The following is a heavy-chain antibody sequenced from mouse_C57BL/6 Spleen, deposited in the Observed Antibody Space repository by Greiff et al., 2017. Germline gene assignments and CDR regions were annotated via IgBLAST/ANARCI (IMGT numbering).Heavy chain of an antibody. V-gene: IGHV1-18*01. CDR2: INSKNGGT. Sequence: EVQLQPSGPELGKPGASVKIPCKASGYTFTDYNIDWVKQSHGKSLEWIGDINSKNGGTIYKQKLKGKATLTVDKSSSTAYMELRSLTSEDTAVYYCARHWDGAWFAYWGQGTLVTVSA. CDR3: ARHWDGAWFAY. J-gene: IGHJ3*01. CDR1: GYTFTDYN. D-gene: IGHD4-1*01.